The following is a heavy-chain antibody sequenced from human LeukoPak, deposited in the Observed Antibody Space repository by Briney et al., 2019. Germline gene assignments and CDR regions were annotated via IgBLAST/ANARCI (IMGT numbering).Heavy chain of an antibody. V-gene: IGHV3-30*18. CDR3: AKPSVNMVRGVLDFDY. CDR1: GFTFSRYG. D-gene: IGHD3-10*01. CDR2: ISYDGSNK. J-gene: IGHJ4*02. Sequence: GRSLRLSCAASGFTFSRYGMHWVRQAPGKGLEWVAVISYDGSNKYYADSVKGRFTISRDNSKNTLYLQMNSLRAEDTAVYYCAKPSVNMVRGVLDFDYWGQGTLVTVSS.